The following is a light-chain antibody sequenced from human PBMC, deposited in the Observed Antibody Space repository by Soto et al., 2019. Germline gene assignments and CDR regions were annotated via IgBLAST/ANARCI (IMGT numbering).Light chain of an antibody. J-gene: IGKJ4*01. CDR1: LRISKY. V-gene: IGKV1-39*01. CDR2: GAS. Sequence: DIKLTQSPSSLSASVEDRVTITCRASLRISKYLNWYQQKPGKAPKLLIYGASTLQSGVPSRFSGSGSGTDFTLTITNLQPEDSATYFCQQSHSTPLTFGGGTKLEI. CDR3: QQSHSTPLT.